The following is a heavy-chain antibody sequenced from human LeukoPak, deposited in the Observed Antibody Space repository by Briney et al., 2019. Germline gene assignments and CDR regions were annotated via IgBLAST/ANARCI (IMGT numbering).Heavy chain of an antibody. Sequence: ASVKVSCKASGYTFTSYGVSWVRQAPGQGLEWVGWISASNGNTEYAENLQGRVTMTIDTSTPTAYMELRGLRSDDTAVYYCARGLGYCDTTTCYGELPGDYWSQGTLITVSS. J-gene: IGHJ4*02. CDR2: ISASNGNT. CDR3: ARGLGYCDTTTCYGELPGDY. V-gene: IGHV1-18*01. D-gene: IGHD2-2*01. CDR1: GYTFTSYG.